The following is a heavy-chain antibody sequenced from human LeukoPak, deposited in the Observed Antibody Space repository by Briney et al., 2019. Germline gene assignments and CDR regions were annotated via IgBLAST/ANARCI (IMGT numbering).Heavy chain of an antibody. Sequence: GGSLRLSCAASGLSFSSYGMHWVRQAPGKGLGWVAVISYDGSLKYYADSVKGRFTISRDNSKNTLYLEVNSLRTEDRAVYFCEKDPSNLGPIDYWGQGTLVTVSS. CDR2: ISYDGSLK. CDR1: GLSFSSYG. J-gene: IGHJ4*02. V-gene: IGHV3-30*18. D-gene: IGHD7-27*01. CDR3: EKDPSNLGPIDY.